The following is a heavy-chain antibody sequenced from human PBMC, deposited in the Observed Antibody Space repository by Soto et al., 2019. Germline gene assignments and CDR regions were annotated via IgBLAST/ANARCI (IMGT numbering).Heavy chain of an antibody. D-gene: IGHD1-7*01. J-gene: IGHJ4*02. Sequence: GGSLRLSCATAGLTFSHYAMSWVRQAPGEGLGWVSSMSGSSSTTYYADSVRGRFTISRDRSKNTLYLQMSSLRADDTALYYCAKNQDRELPRAIDFWGQGTLVTVSS. CDR1: GLTFSHYA. CDR3: AKNQDRELPRAIDF. CDR2: MSGSSSTT. V-gene: IGHV3-23*01.